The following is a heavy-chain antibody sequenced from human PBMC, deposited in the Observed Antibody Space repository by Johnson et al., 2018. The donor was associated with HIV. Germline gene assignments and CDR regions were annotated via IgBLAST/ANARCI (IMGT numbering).Heavy chain of an antibody. CDR3: AKGPFCSSTSCYPDAFDF. CDR1: GFTVSSNY. D-gene: IGHD2-2*01. Sequence: VQLVESGGGLIQPGGSLRLSCAASGFTVSSNYMSWVRQAPGKGLEWVSIIYSGGSTYYADSVKGRFTISRDNSKNTLYLQMNSLRAEDTAVYYCAKGPFCSSTSCYPDAFDFWGQGTMVTVSS. V-gene: IGHV3-53*01. CDR2: IYSGGST. J-gene: IGHJ3*01.